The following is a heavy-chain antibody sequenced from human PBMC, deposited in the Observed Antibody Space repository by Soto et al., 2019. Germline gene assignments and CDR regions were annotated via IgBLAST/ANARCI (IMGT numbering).Heavy chain of an antibody. CDR3: ARDNDGFLEWGTSFDY. CDR1: GFTFSSYS. CDR2: ISSSSSTI. V-gene: IGHV3-48*01. D-gene: IGHD3-3*01. J-gene: IGHJ4*02. Sequence: GGSLRLSCAASGFTFSSYSMNWVRQAPGKGLEWVSYISSSSSTIYYADSVKGRFTISRDNAKNSLYLQMNSLRAEDTAVYYCARDNDGFLEWGTSFDYWGQGTLVTVSS.